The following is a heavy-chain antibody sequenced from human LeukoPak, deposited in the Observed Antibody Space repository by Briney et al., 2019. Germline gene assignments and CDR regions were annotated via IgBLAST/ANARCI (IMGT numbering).Heavy chain of an antibody. CDR2: IRGDGSMT. Sequence: GGSLRLSCAASKFTFSTYCMHWVRQAPGKGLVWVSRIRGDGSMTNYADSVKGRFTISRDNAKNTLYLQMNSLRLEDTAVYYCARENLAAAADYWGQGTVVTVSS. J-gene: IGHJ4*02. CDR3: ARENLAAAADY. V-gene: IGHV3-74*01. CDR1: KFTFSTYC. D-gene: IGHD6-25*01.